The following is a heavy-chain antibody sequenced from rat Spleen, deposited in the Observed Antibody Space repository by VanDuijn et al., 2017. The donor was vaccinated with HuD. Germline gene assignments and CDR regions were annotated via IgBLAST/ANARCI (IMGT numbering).Heavy chain of an antibody. Sequence: EVQLVESGGGLVQPGRSLKLSCAASGFTFSNYGMHWIRQAPTKGLEWVATISYGDSSGHSSTYYRDSVKGRFTISRDNAKSNLSLQIDSLRSEDTATYYCARRHYGYTDYFDYWGQGVMVTVSS. J-gene: IGHJ2*01. CDR3: ARRHYGYTDYFDY. D-gene: IGHD1-9*01. V-gene: IGHV5-19*01. CDR2: ISYGDSSGHSST. CDR1: GFTFSNYG.